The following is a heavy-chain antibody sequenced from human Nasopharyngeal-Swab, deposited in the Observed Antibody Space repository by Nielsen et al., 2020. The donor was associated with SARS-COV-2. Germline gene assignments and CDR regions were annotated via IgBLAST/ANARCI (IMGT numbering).Heavy chain of an antibody. Sequence: SETLSLTCTVSGGSISSSSYYWGWIRQPPGKGLEWIGSIYYSGSTYYNTSLKSRVTISVDTSKNQFSLKLSSVTAADTAVYYCARRDGSWSGYYTDYWGQGTLVTVSS. D-gene: IGHD3-3*01. CDR2: IYYSGST. V-gene: IGHV4-39*01. CDR1: GGSISSSSYY. J-gene: IGHJ4*02. CDR3: ARRDGSWSGYYTDY.